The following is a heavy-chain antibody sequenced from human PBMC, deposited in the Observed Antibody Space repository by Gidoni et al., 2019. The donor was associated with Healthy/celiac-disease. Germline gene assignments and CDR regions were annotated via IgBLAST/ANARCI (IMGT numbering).Heavy chain of an antibody. D-gene: IGHD3-3*01. CDR3: ASDGVSGY. Sequence: QLQLQASCPGLVKPSETLSLTCTVPGGSISSTTYYWGWIRQPPGEGMEWLGSIYDSGRTYYNPSLKSRVTMSVDTSKNQFSMKLSSVTAADTAVYFCASDGVSGYWGQGTLVTVSS. CDR2: IYDSGRT. CDR1: GGSISSTTYY. J-gene: IGHJ4*02. V-gene: IGHV4-39*01.